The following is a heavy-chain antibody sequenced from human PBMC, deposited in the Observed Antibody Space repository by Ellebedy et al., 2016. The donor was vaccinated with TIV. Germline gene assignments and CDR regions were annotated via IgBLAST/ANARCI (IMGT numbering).Heavy chain of an antibody. CDR3: AKDRRTTVTEYYFDY. CDR2: ISYDGSNK. Sequence: GGSLRLSXAASGFTFSSYGMHWVRQAPGKGLEWVAVISYDGSNKYYADSVKGRFTISRDNSKNTLYLQMNSLRAEDTAVYYCAKDRRTTVTEYYFDYWGQGTLVTVSS. J-gene: IGHJ4*02. V-gene: IGHV3-30*18. CDR1: GFTFSSYG. D-gene: IGHD4-17*01.